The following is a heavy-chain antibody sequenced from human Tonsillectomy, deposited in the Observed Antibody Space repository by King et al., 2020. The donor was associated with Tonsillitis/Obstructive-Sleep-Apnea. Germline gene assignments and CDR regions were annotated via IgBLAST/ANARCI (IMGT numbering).Heavy chain of an antibody. V-gene: IGHV3-66*01. D-gene: IGHD4-17*01. Sequence: VQLVESGGGLVQPGGSLRLSCAASGFSVSTNYISWVRQAPGKGLEWVSVIYGGGSTFYADSVKGRFTISRDNSKNTLYLKMNSLRAEDTAVYYCASSLNTVTTFYFDYWGQGTLVTVSS. CDR2: IYGGGST. J-gene: IGHJ4*02. CDR3: ASSLNTVTTFYFDY. CDR1: GFSVSTNY.